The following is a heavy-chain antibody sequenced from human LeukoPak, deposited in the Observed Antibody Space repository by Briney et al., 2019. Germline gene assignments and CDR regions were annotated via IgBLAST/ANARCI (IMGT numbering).Heavy chain of an antibody. Sequence: GSLRLSCAASAFIFSNYGIHWVRQAPGKGLEGVAFIRYDGSNEYYADSVKGRFTISRDNSKNTLYLQMISLRAEDTAVYYCAKDAKSGWSYSDYCGQGTLVTVSS. CDR3: AKDAKSGWSYSDY. J-gene: IGHJ4*02. D-gene: IGHD6-19*01. CDR1: AFIFSNYG. CDR2: IRYDGSNE. V-gene: IGHV3-30*02.